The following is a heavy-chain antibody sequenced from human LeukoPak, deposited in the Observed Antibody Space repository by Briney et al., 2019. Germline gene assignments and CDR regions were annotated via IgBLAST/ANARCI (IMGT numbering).Heavy chain of an antibody. D-gene: IGHD2-15*01. CDR2: IKSKTDGGTT. CDR3: LVVVAARREYFQH. CDR1: GFTFSSYE. J-gene: IGHJ1*01. Sequence: PGGSLRLSCAASGFTFSSYEMNWVRQAPGKGLEWVGRIKSKTDGGTTDYAAPVKGRFTISRDDSKNTLYLQMNSLKTEDTAVYYCLVVVAARREYFQHWGQGTLVTVSS. V-gene: IGHV3-15*01.